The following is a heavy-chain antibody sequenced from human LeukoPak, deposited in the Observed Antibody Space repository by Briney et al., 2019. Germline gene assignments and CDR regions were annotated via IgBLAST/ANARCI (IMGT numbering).Heavy chain of an antibody. J-gene: IGHJ4*02. D-gene: IGHD2-15*01. CDR2: ISSSGSSI. CDR3: ARTYGSGSLDY. CDR1: GFTFSSYS. V-gene: IGHV3-21*01. Sequence: PGGSLRLSCAASGFTFSSYSMNWVRQAPGKGLEWVSTISSSGSSIFYAASVKGRFTISRDNAKNSIYLQMNGLTAEDTAVYYCARTYGSGSLDYGGQGTLVTVSS.